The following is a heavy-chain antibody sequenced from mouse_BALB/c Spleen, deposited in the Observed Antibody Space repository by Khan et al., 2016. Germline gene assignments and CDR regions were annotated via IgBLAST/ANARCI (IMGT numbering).Heavy chain of an antibody. CDR1: GFNIKDTY. V-gene: IGHV14-3*02. J-gene: IGHJ3*01. D-gene: IGHD2-4*01. CDR2: IDPANGNT. CDR3: ARSPYDDDVGFAY. Sequence: VQLQQSGAELVKPGASVKLSCTASGFNIKDTYMHWVKQRPEQGLEWIGRIDPANGNTTYDPKFQGQATITADTSSTTAYLQLSSLTSEDTAVYYCARSPYDDDVGFAYWGQGTLVTVSA.